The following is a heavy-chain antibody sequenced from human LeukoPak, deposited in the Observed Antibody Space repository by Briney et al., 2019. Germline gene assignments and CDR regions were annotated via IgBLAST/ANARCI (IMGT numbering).Heavy chain of an antibody. CDR1: GGSISSGGYS. CDR2: IYHSGST. Sequence: SQTLSLTCAVSGGSISSGGYSWSWIRQPTGKGLEWIGYIYHSGSTYYNPSLKSRVTISVDRSKNQFSLKLSSVTAADTAVYYCARGYSSSWYVDYWGQGTLVTVSS. CDR3: ARGYSSSWYVDY. V-gene: IGHV4-30-2*01. D-gene: IGHD6-13*01. J-gene: IGHJ4*02.